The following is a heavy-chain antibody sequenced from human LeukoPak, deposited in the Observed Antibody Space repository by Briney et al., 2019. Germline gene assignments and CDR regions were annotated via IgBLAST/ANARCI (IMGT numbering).Heavy chain of an antibody. J-gene: IGHJ3*02. D-gene: IGHD4-17*01. V-gene: IGHV4-59*01. CDR1: GGSISSYY. CDR3: AREREWDYGDYSDAFDI. CDR2: IYYGGST. Sequence: PSETLSLTCTVSGGSISSYYWSWIRQPPGKGLEWIGYIYYGGSTNYNPSLKSRVTISVDTSKNQFSPKLSSVTAADTAVYYCAREREWDYGDYSDAFDIWGQGTMVTVSS.